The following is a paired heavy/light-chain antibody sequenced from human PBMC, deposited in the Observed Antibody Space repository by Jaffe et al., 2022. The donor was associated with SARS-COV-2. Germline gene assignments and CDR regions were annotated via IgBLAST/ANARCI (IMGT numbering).Light chain of an antibody. CDR3: QQYNNLPYT. CDR1: QDITNY. V-gene: IGKV1-33*01. Sequence: DIQMTQSPSSLSESVGDRVTITCQASQDITNYLNWFQQKPGKAPKLLISDASNLQTGVPSRFSGSGSGTDFVFTISSLQPEDIATYYCQQYNNLPYTFGQGTKLEIK. J-gene: IGKJ2*01. CDR2: DAS.
Heavy chain of an antibody. Sequence: QLQLQESGPGLVKPSETLSLTCTVSGGSISRSTYYWGWIRQPPGKGLEWIATIYYSGSTYYNPSLKSRVTISIDTSKNQFSLNLRSVIAADTAVYYCASSSGGITMKVWGQGTLVTVSS. J-gene: IGHJ4*02. CDR3: ASSSGGITMKV. V-gene: IGHV4-39*01. CDR2: IYYSGST. CDR1: GGSISRSTYY. D-gene: IGHD3-22*01.